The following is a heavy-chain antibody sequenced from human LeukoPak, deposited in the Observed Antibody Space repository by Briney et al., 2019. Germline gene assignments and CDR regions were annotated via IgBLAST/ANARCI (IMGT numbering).Heavy chain of an antibody. CDR3: AAGIAAAGPFDY. J-gene: IGHJ4*02. D-gene: IGHD6-25*01. V-gene: IGHV4-59*01. CDR2: IYYSGST. Sequence: SETLSLTCTVSGGSISSYYWSWIRQPPGKGLEGIGYIYYSGSTNYNPSLKSRFTISVDTSKNQFSLKLSSVTAADTAVYYCAAGIAAAGPFDYWGQGTLVTVSS. CDR1: GGSISSYY.